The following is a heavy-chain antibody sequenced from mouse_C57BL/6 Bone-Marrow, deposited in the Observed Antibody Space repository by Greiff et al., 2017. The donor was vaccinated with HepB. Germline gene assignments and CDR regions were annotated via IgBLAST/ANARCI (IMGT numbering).Heavy chain of an antibody. CDR3: AKWDVGYFDY. CDR1: GYTFTSYG. CDR2: IYPRSGNT. Sequence: LVESGAELARPGASVKLSCKASGYTFTSYGISWVKQRTGQGLEWIGEIYPRSGNTYYNEKFKGKATLTADKSSSTAYMELRSLTSEDSAVYFCAKWDVGYFDYWGQGTTLTVSS. D-gene: IGHD1-3*01. J-gene: IGHJ2*01. V-gene: IGHV1-81*01.